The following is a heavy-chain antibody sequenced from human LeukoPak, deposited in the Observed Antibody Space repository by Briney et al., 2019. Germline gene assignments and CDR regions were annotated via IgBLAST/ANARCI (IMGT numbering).Heavy chain of an antibody. Sequence: GGSLRLSCAASGFSFSTTWMHWVRQPPGQGLVWVARITSDGTSILYAESVKGRFTISRDNAKNTLYLQMNSLRAEDTAVYYCAKERRRDDVLTGSFSDWGQGTLVTVSS. D-gene: IGHD3-9*01. CDR1: GFSFSTTW. CDR2: ITSDGTSI. CDR3: AKERRRDDVLTGSFSD. J-gene: IGHJ4*02. V-gene: IGHV3-74*01.